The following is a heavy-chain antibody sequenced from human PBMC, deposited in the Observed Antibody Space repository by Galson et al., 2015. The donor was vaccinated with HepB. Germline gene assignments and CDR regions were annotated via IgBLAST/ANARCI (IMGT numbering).Heavy chain of an antibody. CDR1: GFTFSSYA. Sequence: SLRLSCAASGFTFSSYAMSWVRQTPGKGLEWVSHISGSGDSTYYADSVKGRFTISRDNSKNTLYLQMNSLRAEDTAVYYCAKLGDSSSCPPIDYWVQLTLGTVSS. V-gene: IGHV3-23*01. D-gene: IGHD6-13*01. CDR3: AKLGDSSSCPPIDY. CDR2: ISGSGDST. J-gene: IGHJ4*02.